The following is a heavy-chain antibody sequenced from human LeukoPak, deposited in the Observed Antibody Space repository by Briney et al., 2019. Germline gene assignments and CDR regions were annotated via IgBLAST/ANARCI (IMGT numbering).Heavy chain of an antibody. D-gene: IGHD3-10*01. V-gene: IGHV1-46*01. J-gene: IGHJ5*02. Sequence: VASVKVSCKASGYTFTSYYMHWVRQAPGQGLEWMGIINPSGGSTSYAQKFQGRVTMTRDMSTSTVYMELSSPRSEDTAVYYCARGPDVLLWFGELSWFDPWGQGTLVTVSS. CDR3: ARGPDVLLWFGELSWFDP. CDR2: INPSGGST. CDR1: GYTFTSYY.